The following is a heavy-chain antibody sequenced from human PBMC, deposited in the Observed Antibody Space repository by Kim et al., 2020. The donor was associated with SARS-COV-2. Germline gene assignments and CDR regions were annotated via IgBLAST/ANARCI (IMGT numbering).Heavy chain of an antibody. J-gene: IGHJ4*02. CDR3: AKVGIEMATTNIPLLYYFDY. CDR1: GFTFSSYA. D-gene: IGHD5-12*01. CDR2: ISGSGGST. V-gene: IGHV3-23*01. Sequence: GGSLRLSCAASGFTFSSYAMSWVRQAPGKGLEWVSAISGSGGSTYYADSVKGRFTISRDNSKNTLYLQMNSLRAEDTAVYYCAKVGIEMATTNIPLLYYFDYWGQGTLVTVSS.